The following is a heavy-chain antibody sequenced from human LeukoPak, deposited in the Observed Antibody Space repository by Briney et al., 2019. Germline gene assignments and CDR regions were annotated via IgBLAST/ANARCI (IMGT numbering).Heavy chain of an antibody. J-gene: IGHJ4*02. Sequence: SETLSLTCAVYGGSFSGYYWSWIRQPPGKGLEWIGEINHSGSTNYNPSLKSRVPISVDTSKNHFSLKVSSVTATDTAVYYCARHYGPWGQGTLVTVSS. CDR3: ARHYGP. D-gene: IGHD3-16*01. CDR1: GGSFSGYY. CDR2: INHSGST. V-gene: IGHV4-34*01.